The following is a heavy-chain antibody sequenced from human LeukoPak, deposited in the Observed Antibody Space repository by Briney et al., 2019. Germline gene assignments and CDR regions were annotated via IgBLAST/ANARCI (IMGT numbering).Heavy chain of an antibody. CDR2: ISSSGSTI. D-gene: IGHD4-17*01. CDR1: GFTFSSYE. V-gene: IGHV3-48*03. J-gene: IGHJ6*03. CDR3: ARTTTVTPSWYYYYYMDV. Sequence: GGSLRLSCAASGFTFSSYEMNWVRQAPGKGLEWVSYISSSGSTIYYADSVKGRFTISRDNAKNSLYLQMNSLRAEDTAVYYCARTTTVTPSWYYYYYMDVWGKGTTVTVSS.